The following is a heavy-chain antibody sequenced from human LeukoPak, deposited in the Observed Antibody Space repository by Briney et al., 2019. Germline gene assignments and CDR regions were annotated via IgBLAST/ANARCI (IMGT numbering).Heavy chain of an antibody. Sequence: PGGSLRLSCAASGFTFINAWMAWVRQAPGKGLEWVSGILGGAGSTYYADSVKGRFTISRDNSKNTLYLQMNSLRAEDTAVYYCAHGTMYQLDYWGQGTLVTVSS. D-gene: IGHD2-2*01. CDR1: GFTFINAW. V-gene: IGHV3-23*01. CDR2: ILGGAGST. J-gene: IGHJ4*02. CDR3: AHGTMYQLDY.